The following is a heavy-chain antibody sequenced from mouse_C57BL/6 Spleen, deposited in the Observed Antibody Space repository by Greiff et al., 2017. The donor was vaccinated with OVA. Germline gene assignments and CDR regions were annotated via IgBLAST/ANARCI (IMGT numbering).Heavy chain of an antibody. CDR3: ARGMGGYDGDWFAY. J-gene: IGHJ3*01. D-gene: IGHD2-2*01. CDR2: IYPGDGDT. V-gene: IGHV1-82*01. Sequence: QVQLKQSGPELVKPGASVKISCKASGYAFSSSWMNWVKQRPGKGLEWIGRIYPGDGDTNYNGKFKGKATLTADKSSSTAYMQLSSLTSEDSAVYFCARGMGGYDGDWFAYWGQGTLVTVSA. CDR1: GYAFSSSW.